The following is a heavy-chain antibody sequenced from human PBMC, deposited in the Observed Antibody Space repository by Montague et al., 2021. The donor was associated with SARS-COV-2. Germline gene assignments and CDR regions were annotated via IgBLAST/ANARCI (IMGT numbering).Heavy chain of an antibody. Sequence: SLSLSCAASGFTFSTHAIHWVRQAPGKGLEWVAVISYDGNNKYYADSVKGRFSVSRDNAKNTLHLQMNSLRAEDTALYFCARGSSRFGDYTFHFDFWGQGTLVTVSS. CDR1: GFTFSTHA. CDR2: ISYDGNNK. D-gene: IGHD4-17*01. J-gene: IGHJ4*02. V-gene: IGHV3-30-3*01. CDR3: ARGSSRFGDYTFHFDF.